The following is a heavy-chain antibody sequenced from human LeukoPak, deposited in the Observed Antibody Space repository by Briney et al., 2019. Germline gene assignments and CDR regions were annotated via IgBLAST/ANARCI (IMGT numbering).Heavy chain of an antibody. CDR3: AKESGKFDY. CDR2: ISADGGSA. J-gene: IGHJ4*02. V-gene: IGHV3-43*02. CDR1: GLNFGESA. Sequence: PGGSLRLSCVASGLNFGESAMHWVRQAPGKGLEWVSLISADGGSAFSADSVKGRFSISRDNSKNSLYLQMDSLRSEDNAMYYCAKESGKFDYWGQGTLVVVSS.